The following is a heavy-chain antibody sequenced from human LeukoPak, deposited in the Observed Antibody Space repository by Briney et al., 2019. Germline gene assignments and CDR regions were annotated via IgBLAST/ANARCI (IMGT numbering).Heavy chain of an antibody. Sequence: ASVKVSCKASGYTFTGYYMHWVGQAPGQGLEWMGWINPNSGGTNYAQKFQGRVTMTRDTSISTAYMELSRLRSDDTAVYYCARGHGYGGNLDYWGQGTLVTVSS. J-gene: IGHJ4*02. D-gene: IGHD4-23*01. V-gene: IGHV1-2*02. CDR1: GYTFTGYY. CDR3: ARGHGYGGNLDY. CDR2: INPNSGGT.